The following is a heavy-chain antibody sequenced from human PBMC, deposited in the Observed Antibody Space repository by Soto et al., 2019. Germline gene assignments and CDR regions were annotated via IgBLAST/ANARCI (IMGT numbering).Heavy chain of an antibody. CDR2: IYPGDSDA. V-gene: IGHV5-51*01. CDR3: AQQGDIGVRPWYYYGMDV. CDR1: GYRFTNYW. J-gene: IGHJ6*02. Sequence: GESLKISCKGSGYRFTNYWIAWVRQMSGKGLEWMGIIYPGDSDATYSPSFQGQVTISADKSISTAYLQWSSLKASDTAMYYCAQQGDIGVRPWYYYGMDVWGQGTTVTVSS. D-gene: IGHD6-6*01.